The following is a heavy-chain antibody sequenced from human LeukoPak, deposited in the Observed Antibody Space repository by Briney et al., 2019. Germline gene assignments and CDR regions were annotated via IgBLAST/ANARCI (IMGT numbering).Heavy chain of an antibody. V-gene: IGHV3-48*04. CDR3: ARVGYSYGLDYFDY. Sequence: GGSLRLSCVTSGFTFSAYNMNWGRQAPGKGLEWGSYISSSGSTIYYSDSVKGRFTISRDNAKNSLYLQMNSLRAEDTAVYYCARVGYSYGLDYFDYWGQGNLVTVSS. D-gene: IGHD5-18*01. J-gene: IGHJ4*02. CDR2: ISSSGSTI. CDR1: GFTFSAYN.